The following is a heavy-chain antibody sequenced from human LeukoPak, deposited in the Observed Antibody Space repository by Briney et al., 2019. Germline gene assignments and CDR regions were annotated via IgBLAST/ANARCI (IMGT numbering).Heavy chain of an antibody. CDR3: ARDGYSGWYYFDY. V-gene: IGHV3-7*01. J-gene: IGHJ4*02. CDR1: GFTFSSYS. D-gene: IGHD5-12*01. Sequence: PGGSLRLSCAASGFTFSSYSMSWVRQAPGKGLEWVANIKQDGSEKYYVDSVKGRFTISRDNAKNSLYLQMNSLRAEDTAVYYCARDGYSGWYYFDYWGQGTLVTVSS. CDR2: IKQDGSEK.